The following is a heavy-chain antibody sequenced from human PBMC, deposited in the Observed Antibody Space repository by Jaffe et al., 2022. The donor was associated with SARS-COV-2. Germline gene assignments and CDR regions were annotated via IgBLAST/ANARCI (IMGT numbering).Heavy chain of an antibody. J-gene: IGHJ4*02. Sequence: QVQLQQWGAGLLKPSETLSLTCAVYSGSFSDYYWSWVRQPPGKGLEWIGEINNVGSTLYNPSLTSRVTISFDTSKNQLSLKLASVTAADTAMYYCARGFLRELRDWGQGALVTVSS. CDR2: INNVGST. D-gene: IGHD3-16*01. CDR1: SGSFSDYY. CDR3: ARGFLRELRD. V-gene: IGHV4-34*01.